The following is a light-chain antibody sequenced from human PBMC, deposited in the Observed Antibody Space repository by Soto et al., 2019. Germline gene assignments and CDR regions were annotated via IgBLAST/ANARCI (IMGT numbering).Light chain of an antibody. CDR2: AAS. V-gene: IGKV1-39*01. CDR3: QQSYSSTWT. CDR1: QSISRF. Sequence: DIQMTQSPSSLSASVGDRVTITCRPRQSISRFLNWYQQKPGQAPELLIHAASILQRGVPSRFSGSGSGADFSLTINSLQPEDFATYYCQQSYSSTWTFGQGTKGVIK. J-gene: IGKJ1*01.